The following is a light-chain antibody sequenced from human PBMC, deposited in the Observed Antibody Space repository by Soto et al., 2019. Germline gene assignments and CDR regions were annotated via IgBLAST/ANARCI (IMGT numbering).Light chain of an antibody. CDR2: DAS. J-gene: IGKJ4*01. CDR3: QQYVGWPLS. Sequence: EVVMTQSPVSLSVSPGEGATLSCWASETLNNKLAWYQQKPGQAPRLLIFDASTRATGVPARFSGSGSGTEFTLTISSLQSEDLGVYFCQQYVGWPLSFGGGTKVEIK. V-gene: IGKV3-15*01. CDR1: ETLNNK.